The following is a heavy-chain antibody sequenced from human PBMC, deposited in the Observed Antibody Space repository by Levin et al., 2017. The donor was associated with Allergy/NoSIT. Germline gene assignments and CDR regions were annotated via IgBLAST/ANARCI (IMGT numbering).Heavy chain of an antibody. J-gene: IGHJ6*02. CDR3: ARDITLVRGVTDYYGMDV. Sequence: SETLSLTCTVSGGSISSGHYYWSWIRQHPGKGLEWIGYIHYSGSTYYNPSLKSRVSITKDTSKNQLSLRLSSVTAADTAVYYCARDITLVRGVTDYYGMDVWGQGTTVIVSS. CDR1: GGSISSGHYY. D-gene: IGHD3-10*01. CDR2: IHYSGST. V-gene: IGHV4-31*03.